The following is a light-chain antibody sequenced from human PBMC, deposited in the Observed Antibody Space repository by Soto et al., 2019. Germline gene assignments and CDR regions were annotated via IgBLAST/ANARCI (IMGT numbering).Light chain of an antibody. J-gene: IGLJ2*01. CDR2: EVS. V-gene: IGLV2-11*01. CDR3: CSYAGTYTVV. Sequence: QSVLTQPRSVSGSPGQSVTISCTGTSSDVGDYNYVSWYQQHPGKAPKFIIYEVSKRPSGVPDRFSGSKSGNTASLTISGLQAEDEGDYYCCSYAGTYTVVFGGGTKVTVL. CDR1: SSDVGDYNY.